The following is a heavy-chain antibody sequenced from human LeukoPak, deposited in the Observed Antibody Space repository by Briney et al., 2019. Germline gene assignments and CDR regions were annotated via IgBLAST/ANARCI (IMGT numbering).Heavy chain of an antibody. Sequence: SETLSLTCAVYGGSFSGYYWSWIRQPPGKGLEWIGEINHSGSTNYNPSLKSRVTISVDTSKNQFSLKLSSVTAADTAVYYCARGPLELDYWGQGTLVAVSS. J-gene: IGHJ4*02. CDR1: GGSFSGYY. V-gene: IGHV4-34*01. CDR3: ARGPLELDY. D-gene: IGHD6-6*01. CDR2: INHSGST.